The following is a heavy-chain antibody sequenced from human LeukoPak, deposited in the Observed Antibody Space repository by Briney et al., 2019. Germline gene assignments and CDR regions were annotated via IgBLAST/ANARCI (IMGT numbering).Heavy chain of an antibody. V-gene: IGHV3-43D*04. CDR1: GFTFDDYA. D-gene: IGHD6-13*01. CDR2: ISWDGGST. J-gene: IGHJ6*03. Sequence: GGSLRLSCAASGFTFDDYAMHWVRQAPGQGLEWVSLISWDGGSTYYADSVKGRFTISRDNSKNSLYLQMNSLRAEDTALYYCAKDIGVAAAGYYYYYMDVWGKGTTVTVSS. CDR3: AKDIGVAAAGYYYYYMDV.